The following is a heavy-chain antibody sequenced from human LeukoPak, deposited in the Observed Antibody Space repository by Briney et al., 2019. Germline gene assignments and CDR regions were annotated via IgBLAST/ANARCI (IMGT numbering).Heavy chain of an antibody. Sequence: SQTLSLTCAITGDSVSSNTVTWIWIRPSPSRGLEWLGRTYHRSKWYSEYAVSVQSRITINPDTSKNQFSLQLNSVTPEDTAVYYCGRQNSGKGGIDYWGQGTLVTVSS. CDR2: TYHRSKWYS. CDR1: GDSVSSNTVT. V-gene: IGHV6-1*01. D-gene: IGHD1-26*01. J-gene: IGHJ4*02. CDR3: GRQNSGKGGIDY.